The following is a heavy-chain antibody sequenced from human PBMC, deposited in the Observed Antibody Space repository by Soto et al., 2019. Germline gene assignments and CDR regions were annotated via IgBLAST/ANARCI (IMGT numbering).Heavy chain of an antibody. CDR3: ARAYGAGSFDF. D-gene: IGHD3-10*01. J-gene: IGHJ5*01. CDR2: VNPNTGNT. CDR1: GYTFRSYD. Sequence: QVQLVQSGAEVKKPGASVKVSCTGSGYTFRSYDIHWVRQATGQGLEWMGWVNPNTGNTGYAQKFQGRVTMTRDMSKSSAYMEVNSLTSDDTASYYCARAYGAGSFDFWGQGTLVSVSS. V-gene: IGHV1-8*01.